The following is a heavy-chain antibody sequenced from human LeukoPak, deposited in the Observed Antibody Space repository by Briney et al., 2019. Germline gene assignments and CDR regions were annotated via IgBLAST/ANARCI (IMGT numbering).Heavy chain of an antibody. D-gene: IGHD1-1*01. CDR1: GGTFSSHA. J-gene: IGHJ6*03. CDR2: IIPIFGTA. Sequence: VASVKVSCKASGGTFSSHAISGVRQAPGQGLEWMGGIIPIFGTANSAQKFQGRVTISADESTSTAYLEVSSLRSEDSAVYYCARSIYDPSFTGTTKHYYYMDVWGKGTTVTISS. V-gene: IGHV1-69*13. CDR3: ARSIYDPSFTGTTKHYYYMDV.